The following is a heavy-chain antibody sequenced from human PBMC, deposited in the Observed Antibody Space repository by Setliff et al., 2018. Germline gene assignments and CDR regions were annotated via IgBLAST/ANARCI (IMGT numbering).Heavy chain of an antibody. J-gene: IGHJ4*02. V-gene: IGHV1-18*01. Sequence: GASVKVSCKTSGYTFINYGITWVRQAPGQGLEWMGWISADNGNTKYSQKFQGRVTITRDTSASTAYMELSSLRSEDTAVYYCATHGGYYYDSSGSFGAYWGQGTLVTVSS. D-gene: IGHD3-22*01. CDR1: GYTFINYG. CDR3: ATHGGYYYDSSGSFGAY. CDR2: ISADNGNT.